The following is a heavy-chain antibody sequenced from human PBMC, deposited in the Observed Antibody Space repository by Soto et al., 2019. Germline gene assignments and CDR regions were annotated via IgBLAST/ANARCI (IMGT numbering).Heavy chain of an antibody. CDR3: AXEGPYINSWSSAGYLQH. J-gene: IGHJ1*01. Sequence: GGSLRLSCAASGFAFNDYAMNWVRQAPGKGLEWVSHISGSGGSTDYAESVKGRFSISKGSVNNTLYLHMSSLRAEDTALYFCAXEGPYINSWSSAGYLQHWGLGTQVTVSS. D-gene: IGHD2-2*02. V-gene: IGHV3-23*01. CDR1: GFAFNDYA. CDR2: ISGSGGST.